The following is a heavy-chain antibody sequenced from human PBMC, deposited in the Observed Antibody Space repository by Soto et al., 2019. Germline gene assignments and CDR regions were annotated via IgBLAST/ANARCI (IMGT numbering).Heavy chain of an antibody. CDR2: IWYDGSNK. CDR1: GFTFSSYG. J-gene: IGHJ4*02. D-gene: IGHD4-17*01. Sequence: GGSLRLSCAASGFTFSSYGMHWVRQAPGKGLEWVAVIWYDGSNKYYADSVKGRFTISRDNSKNTLYLQMNSLRAEDTAVYYCAREPLDGGPYDYWGQGTLVTVSS. CDR3: AREPLDGGPYDY. V-gene: IGHV3-33*01.